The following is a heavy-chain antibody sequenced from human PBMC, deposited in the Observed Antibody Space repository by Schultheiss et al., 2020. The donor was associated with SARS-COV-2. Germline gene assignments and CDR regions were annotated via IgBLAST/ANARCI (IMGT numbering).Heavy chain of an antibody. J-gene: IGHJ5*02. CDR2: INHSGST. CDR1: GGSFSGYY. D-gene: IGHD2-2*02. Sequence: SETLSLTCAVYGGSFSGYYWSWIRQPPGKGLEWIGEINHSGSTYFNPSLKSRVTISVDTSKNQFSLKLSSVTAADTAVYYCARQGGRSVVVPAAIHRINWFDPWGQGTLVTVSS. V-gene: IGHV4-34*01. CDR3: ARQGGRSVVVPAAIHRINWFDP.